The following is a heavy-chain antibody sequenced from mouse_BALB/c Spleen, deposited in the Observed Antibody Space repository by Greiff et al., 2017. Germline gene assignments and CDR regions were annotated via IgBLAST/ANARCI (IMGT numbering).Heavy chain of an antibody. CDR2: IWGDGST. Sequence: VKLQESGPGLVAPSQSLSITCTVSGFSLTGYGVNWVRQPPGKGLEWLGMIWGDGSTDYNSALKSRLSISKDNSKSQVFLKMNSLQTDDTARYYCARDGRHYYGYESYYAMDYWGQGTSVTVSS. V-gene: IGHV2-6-7*01. CDR1: GFSLTGYG. J-gene: IGHJ4*01. CDR3: ARDGRHYYGYESYYAMDY. D-gene: IGHD1-2*01.